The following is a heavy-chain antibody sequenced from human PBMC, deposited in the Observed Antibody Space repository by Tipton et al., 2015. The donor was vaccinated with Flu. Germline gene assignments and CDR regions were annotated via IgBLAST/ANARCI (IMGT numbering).Heavy chain of an antibody. J-gene: IGHJ4*02. Sequence: RSLRLSCAASGFTFGSYDMHWVRQSPGKGLDWVARISYDSSEKSYSDSVNGRFTVSRDNSRNTLYLQMNSLRPEDTSVYYCAKVRQTYYFDDWGQGTLVTVSS. V-gene: IGHV3-30*18. D-gene: IGHD2-21*01. CDR2: ISYDSSEK. CDR3: AKVRQTYYFDD. CDR1: GFTFGSYD.